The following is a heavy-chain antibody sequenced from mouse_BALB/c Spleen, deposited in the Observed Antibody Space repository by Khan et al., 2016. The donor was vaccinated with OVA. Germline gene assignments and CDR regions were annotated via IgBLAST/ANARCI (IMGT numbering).Heavy chain of an antibody. J-gene: IGHJ2*01. Sequence: VQLKESGPELVKPGASVKMSCKASGYTFTSYVMHWVKQKPGQGLEWIGYIYPYNDDTKYNEKFKGKATLTSDKSSSTAYMELSSLTAEDSAVYFCARNYRSDVYCDCWSQGTTLTVSS. V-gene: IGHV1S136*01. CDR1: GYTFTSYV. D-gene: IGHD2-14*01. CDR3: ARNYRSDVYCDC. CDR2: IYPYNDDT.